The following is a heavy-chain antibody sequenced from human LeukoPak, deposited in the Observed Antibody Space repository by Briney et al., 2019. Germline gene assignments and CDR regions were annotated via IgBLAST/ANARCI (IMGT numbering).Heavy chain of an antibody. Sequence: GESLKISCKGFQYSFTHYWIGWVRQMPGKGRGGMGFIYPDDSDTRYSPSFQGQVTISVDKSISTAYLQWRSLKASDTAIYLCARKDSSSWYYIDYWGQGTLVTVSS. CDR3: ARKDSSSWYYIDY. V-gene: IGHV5-51*01. CDR2: IYPDDSDT. D-gene: IGHD6-13*01. CDR1: QYSFTHYW. J-gene: IGHJ4*02.